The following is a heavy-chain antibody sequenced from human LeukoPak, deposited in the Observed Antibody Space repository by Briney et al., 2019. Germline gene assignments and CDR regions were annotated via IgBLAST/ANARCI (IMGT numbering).Heavy chain of an antibody. CDR2: MNPNSGNT. CDR3: ARGWSPLEGGSSSWYDWFDP. CDR1: GYTFTSYY. V-gene: IGHV1-8*02. Sequence: ASVKVSCKASGYTFTSYYMHWVRQATGQGLEWMGWMNPNSGNTGYAQKFQGRVTMTRNTSISTAYMELSSLRSEDTAVYYCARGWSPLEGGSSSWYDWFDPWGQGTLVTVSS. J-gene: IGHJ5*02. D-gene: IGHD6-13*01.